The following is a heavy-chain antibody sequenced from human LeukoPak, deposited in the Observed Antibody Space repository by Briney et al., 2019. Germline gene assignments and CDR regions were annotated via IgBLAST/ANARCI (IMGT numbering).Heavy chain of an antibody. CDR2: IKQDGSEK. CDR1: GFNFNNYW. V-gene: IGHV3-7*01. Sequence: GGSLRLSCAASGFNFNNYWMSWVRQAPGKGLEWAANIKQDGSEKYYVDSVKGRFTISRDNAKNSLYLQMNSLRAEDTAVYYCAREATVVTHPLDYWGQGTLVTVSS. D-gene: IGHD4-23*01. CDR3: AREATVVTHPLDY. J-gene: IGHJ4*02.